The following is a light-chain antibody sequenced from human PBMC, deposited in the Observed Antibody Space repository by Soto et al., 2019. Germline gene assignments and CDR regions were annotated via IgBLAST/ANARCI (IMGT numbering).Light chain of an antibody. CDR1: SSNIGSNS. V-gene: IGLV1-47*01. CDR2: FNE. Sequence: QSVLTQPPSASGTPGQRVTISCSGSSSNIGSNSVYWFQHFPGSAPKLPIYFNEQRPSGVPDRFSGSKSGTSASLAISGLRSEDEADYYCAAWDDSLSGVVFGGGTKLTVL. J-gene: IGLJ3*02. CDR3: AAWDDSLSGVV.